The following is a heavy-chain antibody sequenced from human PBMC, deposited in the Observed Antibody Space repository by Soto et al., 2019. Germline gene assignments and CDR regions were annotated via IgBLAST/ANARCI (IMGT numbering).Heavy chain of an antibody. D-gene: IGHD3-16*02. CDR3: AKDAQYDYIWGSYRYFDY. J-gene: IGHJ4*02. CDR1: GFTFSSYA. V-gene: IGHV3-23*01. Sequence: EVQLLESGGGLVQPGGSLRLSCAASGFTFSSYAMSWVRQAPGKGLEWVSAISGSGGSTYYADSVKGRFTISRYNSKNTLYLQMNSLRAEDTAVYYCAKDAQYDYIWGSYRYFDYWGQGTLVTVSS. CDR2: ISGSGGST.